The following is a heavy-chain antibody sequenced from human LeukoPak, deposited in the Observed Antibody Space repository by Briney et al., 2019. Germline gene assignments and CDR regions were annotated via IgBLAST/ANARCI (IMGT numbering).Heavy chain of an antibody. D-gene: IGHD6-19*01. CDR3: AKGEQWLVLSWFDP. Sequence: GGSLRLSCAASGFTFDDYAMHWVRQAPGKGLEWVSGISWNSGSIGYADSVKGRFTISRDNAKNSLYLQMNSLRAEDTALYYCAKGEQWLVLSWFDPWGQGTLVTVSS. J-gene: IGHJ5*02. CDR1: GFTFDDYA. V-gene: IGHV3-9*01. CDR2: ISWNSGSI.